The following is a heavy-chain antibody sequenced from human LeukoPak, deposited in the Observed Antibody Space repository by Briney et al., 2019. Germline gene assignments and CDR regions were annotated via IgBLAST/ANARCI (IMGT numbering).Heavy chain of an antibody. CDR1: GFTFSSYG. V-gene: IGHV3-30*18. CDR2: ISYDGSNK. J-gene: IGHJ4*02. Sequence: GGSLRLSCAASGFTFSSYGMHWVRQAPGKGLEWVAVISYDGSNKYYADSVKGRFTISRDNSKNTLYLQMNSLRAEDTAVYYCAKDRGYFDWLLYFDYWGQGTLVTVSS. CDR3: AKDRGYFDWLLYFDY. D-gene: IGHD3-9*01.